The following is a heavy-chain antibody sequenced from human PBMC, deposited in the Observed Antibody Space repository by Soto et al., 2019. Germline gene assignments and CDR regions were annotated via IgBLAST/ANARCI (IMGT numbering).Heavy chain of an antibody. CDR2: IYSDGTT. CDR1: GGSISGYY. V-gene: IGHV4-4*07. CDR3: ARDRGYRSGSFGS. D-gene: IGHD5-18*01. Sequence: SETLSLTCIVSGGSISGYYWSWIRQPAGKELEWIGRIYSDGTTNYNPSLKGRGTMSVDTSKKQISLKLTSVTAADTAMYYCARDRGYRSGSFGSWGQGVLVTAPQ. J-gene: IGHJ5*02.